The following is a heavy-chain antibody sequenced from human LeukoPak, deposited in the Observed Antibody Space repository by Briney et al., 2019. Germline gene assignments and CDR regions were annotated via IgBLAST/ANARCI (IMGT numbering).Heavy chain of an antibody. D-gene: IGHD4-11*01. V-gene: IGHV1-18*01. CDR2: ISGYNGNT. Sequence: ASVKVSCKASGYTFTSYGISWVRQAPGQGLEWMGWISGYNGNTNYVQKFQGRVTITADKSTSTAYMELSSLRSEDTAVYYCARGRDYNDDYWGQGTLVTVSS. J-gene: IGHJ4*02. CDR1: GYTFTSYG. CDR3: ARGRDYNDDY.